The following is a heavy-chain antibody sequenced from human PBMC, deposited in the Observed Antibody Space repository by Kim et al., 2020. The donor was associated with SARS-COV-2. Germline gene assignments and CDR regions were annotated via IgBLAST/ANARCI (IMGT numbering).Heavy chain of an antibody. V-gene: IGHV3-23*01. J-gene: IGHJ4*01. CDR1: GFTFSSYA. CDR3: AKSKGFLMVYDSFDY. Sequence: GGSLRLSCPASGFTFSSYAMSWVRQAPGKGLEWVSAISGGGGNTYYADSVKGRFTISRDNSKNTLFLQMSSLRAEDTAVYYCAKSKGFLMVYDSFDYWGHGTLVTVSS. D-gene: IGHD2-8*02. CDR2: ISGGGGNT.